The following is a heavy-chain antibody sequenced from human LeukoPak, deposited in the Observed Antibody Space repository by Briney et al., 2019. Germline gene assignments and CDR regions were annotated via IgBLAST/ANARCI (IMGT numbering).Heavy chain of an antibody. CDR3: ARAELYDYVWGSYRYMGAFDI. D-gene: IGHD3-16*02. CDR1: GGSISSGGYS. CDR2: IYHSGST. J-gene: IGHJ3*02. Sequence: SETLSLTCAVSGGSISSGGYSWSWIRQSPGKGLEWIGYIYHSGSTYYNPSLKSRVTISVDRSKNQFSLKLSSVTAADTAVYYCARAELYDYVWGSYRYMGAFDIWGQGTMVTVSS. V-gene: IGHV4-30-2*06.